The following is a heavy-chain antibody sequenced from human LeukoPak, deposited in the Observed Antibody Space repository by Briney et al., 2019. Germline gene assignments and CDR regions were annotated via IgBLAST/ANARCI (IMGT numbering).Heavy chain of an antibody. D-gene: IGHD3-10*01. CDR1: GFTFTSYA. V-gene: IGHV3-74*01. CDR2: INTDESST. CDR3: ARGWFGIDY. Sequence: GGSLRLSCAASGFTFTSYAMTWVRQSPGKGLEWVSRINTDESSTSYADSVKGRFSTSYADSVKGRFTISRDNAKNTLYLQMDSLRAEDTAVYYCARGWFGIDYWGQGTLVTVSS. J-gene: IGHJ4*02.